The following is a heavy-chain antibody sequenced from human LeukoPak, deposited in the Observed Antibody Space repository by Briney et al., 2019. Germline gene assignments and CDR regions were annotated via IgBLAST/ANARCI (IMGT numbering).Heavy chain of an antibody. D-gene: IGHD6-13*01. V-gene: IGHV3-33*01. Sequence: GGSLRLSCAASGFTFRNYGMHWVRQAPGKGLEWVAVIWYDGSDKYYADSVKGRFTISRDNSKNTLYLQMNSLRAEDTAVYYCARDVYSSSRGNYYGMDVWGQGTTVTVSS. CDR2: IWYDGSDK. CDR1: GFTFRNYG. J-gene: IGHJ6*02. CDR3: ARDVYSSSRGNYYGMDV.